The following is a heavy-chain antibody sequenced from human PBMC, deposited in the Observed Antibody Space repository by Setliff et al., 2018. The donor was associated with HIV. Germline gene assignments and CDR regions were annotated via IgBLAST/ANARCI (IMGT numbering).Heavy chain of an antibody. CDR2: INPSGGST. CDR1: ADTFTNCL. CDR3: ARAGAAETSHFDY. Sequence: GASVKVSCKASADTFTNCLINWVRQAPGQGLEWMGIINPSGGSTTYAQKFQGRVTMTTDTSTRTAYMELRSLRSDDTAVYFCARAGAAETSHFDYWGQGTLVTVSS. J-gene: IGHJ4*02. V-gene: IGHV1-46*01. D-gene: IGHD2-15*01.